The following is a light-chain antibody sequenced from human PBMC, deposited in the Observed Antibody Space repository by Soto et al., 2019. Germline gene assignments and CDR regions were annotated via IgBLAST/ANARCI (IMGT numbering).Light chain of an antibody. Sequence: EFVLTQSPVTLSLSPGETATLSCRASQTVNSDYLAWFQQRPGQAPRLLIFATACRGPDVPDRFSGSGSGTDDSLVIISRVEPEDSVVYCRQLGLCRHTFGQGTKVDIK. CDR1: QTVNSDY. V-gene: IGKV3-20*01. CDR2: ATA. CDR3: QLGLCRHT. J-gene: IGKJ1*01.